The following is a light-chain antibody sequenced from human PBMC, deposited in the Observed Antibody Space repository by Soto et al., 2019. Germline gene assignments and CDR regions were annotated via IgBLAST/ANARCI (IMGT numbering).Light chain of an antibody. J-gene: IGLJ2*01. V-gene: IGLV2-14*03. CDR2: DVS. CDR1: SSDVGGYNS. CDR3: SSYAISNTRV. Sequence: QSALTQPASVFGSPGQTITISCTGTSSDVGGYNSVSWYQQYPGKAPQLVIYDVSYRPSGISSRFSGSKSGNTASLTVSGLQAEDEADYYCSSYAISNTRVFGGGTQLTVL.